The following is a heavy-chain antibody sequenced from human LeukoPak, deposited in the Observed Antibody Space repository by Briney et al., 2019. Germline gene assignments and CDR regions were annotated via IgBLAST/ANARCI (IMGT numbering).Heavy chain of an antibody. CDR1: GYTFTNYG. Sequence: ASVKVSCKASGYTFTNYGVSWVRQAPGQGLKWMARISAYNGNTNYAQNLQGRVTMTTDTSTSTAYMELRSLRSDDTAVYYCARGDYGSGSYRYFDYWGQGTLVTASS. V-gene: IGHV1-18*01. CDR2: ISAYNGNT. CDR3: ARGDYGSGSYRYFDY. D-gene: IGHD3-10*01. J-gene: IGHJ4*02.